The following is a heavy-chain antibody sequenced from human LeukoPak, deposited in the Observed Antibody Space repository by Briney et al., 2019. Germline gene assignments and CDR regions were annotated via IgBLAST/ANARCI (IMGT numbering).Heavy chain of an antibody. D-gene: IGHD3-10*01. Sequence: PGGSPRLSCVVSGFTFSSYEMNWVRQAPGKGLEWVSYISSSGSNIYYADSVKGRFTISRDNAKNSLYLQMNSLRAEDTAVYYCAREGNYFDYWGQGTLVSVSS. CDR2: ISSSGSNI. CDR3: AREGNYFDY. CDR1: GFTFSSYE. J-gene: IGHJ4*02. V-gene: IGHV3-48*03.